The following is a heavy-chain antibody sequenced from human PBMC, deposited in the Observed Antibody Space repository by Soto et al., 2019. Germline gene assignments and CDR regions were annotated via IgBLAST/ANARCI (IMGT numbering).Heavy chain of an antibody. CDR2: ISASGGNT. Sequence: LRLSCAASGFTFSNYAMSWVRQAPGKGLEWVSTISASGGNTYYADSVKGRFTISRDNSKNTLYLQMNSLRAEDTAVYYCAKDIDYDSSGYYSPFDYWGQGALVTVSS. J-gene: IGHJ4*02. V-gene: IGHV3-23*01. CDR1: GFTFSNYA. CDR3: AKDIDYDSSGYYSPFDY. D-gene: IGHD3-22*01.